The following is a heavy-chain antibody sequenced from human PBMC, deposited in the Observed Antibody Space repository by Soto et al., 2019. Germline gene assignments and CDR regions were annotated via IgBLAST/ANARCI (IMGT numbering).Heavy chain of an antibody. CDR2: ISTAGDT. D-gene: IGHD3-16*01. V-gene: IGHV3-13*01. CDR3: ARGGDRFDGMDV. Sequence: EVQLVESGGGLVQPGGSLRLSCAASGFGFNGYDMHWVRQAPGKNLEWVAAISTAGDTYYLGSVKGRFTISREDAENSLSLQMNSLRVGDTAVYYCARGGDRFDGMDVWGQGTTVTVSS. CDR1: GFGFNGYD. J-gene: IGHJ6*02.